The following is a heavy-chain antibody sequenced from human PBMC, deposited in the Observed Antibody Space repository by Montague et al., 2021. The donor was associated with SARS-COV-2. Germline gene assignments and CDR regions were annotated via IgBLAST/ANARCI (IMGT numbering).Heavy chain of an antibody. Sequence: SETLSLTCAVSRASFSNYYWTWIRQSPGKGLEWIGEINQGGAPNYTPSLKSRVTISLDTSKKQISLKLNSVTVADTAVFFCAGGRPVQGSFRHFDSISSGALDIWAQGSLVIVSS. CDR2: INQGGAP. CDR3: AGGRPVQGSFRHFDSISSGALDI. CDR1: RASFSNYY. J-gene: IGHJ3*02. V-gene: IGHV4-34*01. D-gene: IGHD3-9*01.